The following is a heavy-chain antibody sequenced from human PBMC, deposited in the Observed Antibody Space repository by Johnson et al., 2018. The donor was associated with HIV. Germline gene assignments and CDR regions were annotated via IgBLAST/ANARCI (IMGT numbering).Heavy chain of an antibody. J-gene: IGHJ3*02. D-gene: IGHD2-15*01. CDR3: ARDLGVVVATNAFDI. CDR1: GFTFSSYG. CDR2: ISYDGSNK. V-gene: IGHV3-30*03. Sequence: QVQLVESGGGVVQPGRSLRLSCAASGFTFSSYGMHWVRQAPGKGLEWVAVISYDGSNKYYADSLKGRFTISRDNSKSTLYLQMNSLRAEDTAVYYCARDLGVVVATNAFDIWGQGTMVTVSS.